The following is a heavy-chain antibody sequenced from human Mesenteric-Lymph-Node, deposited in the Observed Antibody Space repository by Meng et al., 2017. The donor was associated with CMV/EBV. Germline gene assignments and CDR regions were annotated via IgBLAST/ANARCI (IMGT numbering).Heavy chain of an antibody. V-gene: IGHV3-53*05. Sequence: GGSLRLSCAASGFTVSSNYMSWVRQAPGKGLEWVSVIYSGGSTYYADSVKGRFTISRDNSKNTLYLQMNSLRAEDTAVYYCARDGYAGKYCSSTSCYSYFDYWGQGTLVTVSS. CDR3: ARDGYAGKYCSSTSCYSYFDY. D-gene: IGHD2-2*02. CDR2: IYSGGST. J-gene: IGHJ4*02. CDR1: GFTVSSNY.